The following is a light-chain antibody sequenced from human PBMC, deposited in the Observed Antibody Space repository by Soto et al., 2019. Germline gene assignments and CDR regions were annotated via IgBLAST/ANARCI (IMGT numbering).Light chain of an antibody. CDR3: AAWDDSLSGPV. CDR1: SSNIGSNY. Sequence: QSVLTQPPSASGTPGQRVTISCSGSSSNIGSNYVYWYQQLPGTAPKLLIYRNYQRPSWVPDRISGSKSGTSSSLAFSVLRSDDEADYYCAAWDDSLSGPVFGGGTKLTVL. CDR2: RNY. V-gene: IGLV1-47*01. J-gene: IGLJ3*02.